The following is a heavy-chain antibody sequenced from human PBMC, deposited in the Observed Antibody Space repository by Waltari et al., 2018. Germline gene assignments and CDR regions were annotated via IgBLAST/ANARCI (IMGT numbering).Heavy chain of an antibody. D-gene: IGHD6-13*01. Sequence: EVQLVESGGGLVQPGGSLRLSCAASGFTFSSYSMNWVRQAPGKGLEWVSYISSSSSTIYYADSVKGRFTISRDNAKNSLYLQMNSLRAEDTAVYYCAREGKAAAGIVDYWGQGTLVTVSS. J-gene: IGHJ4*02. CDR2: ISSSSSTI. V-gene: IGHV3-48*01. CDR3: AREGKAAAGIVDY. CDR1: GFTFSSYS.